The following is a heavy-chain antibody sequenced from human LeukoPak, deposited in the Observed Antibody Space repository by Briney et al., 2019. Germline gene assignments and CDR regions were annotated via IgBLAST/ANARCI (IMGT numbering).Heavy chain of an antibody. CDR2: ISGSGGST. CDR3: ARGAEIVVVVAAQTYYYYYMDV. D-gene: IGHD2-15*01. Sequence: GGSLRLSCAASGFTFSSYAMSWVRQAPGKGLEWVSAISGSGGSTYYADSVKGRFTISRDNAKNSLYLQMNSLRAEDTAVYYCARGAEIVVVVAAQTYYYYYMDVWGKGTTVTVSS. CDR1: GFTFSSYA. V-gene: IGHV3-23*01. J-gene: IGHJ6*03.